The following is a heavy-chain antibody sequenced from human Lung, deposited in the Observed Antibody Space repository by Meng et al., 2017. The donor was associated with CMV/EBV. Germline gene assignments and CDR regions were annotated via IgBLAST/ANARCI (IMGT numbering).Heavy chain of an antibody. D-gene: IGHD5-24*01. V-gene: IGHV4-61*01. CDR3: TRNYDR. CDR2: FFNTGST. J-gene: IGHJ5*02. CDR1: GASVSSGSYY. Sequence: LSLACTVSGASVSSGSYYWSWFRQPPGRGLEWIGYFFNTGSTNYNPSLKSRVTISVDTSTNQFSLRLSSVTTADTAVYYCTRNYDRWGQGTLVTVSS.